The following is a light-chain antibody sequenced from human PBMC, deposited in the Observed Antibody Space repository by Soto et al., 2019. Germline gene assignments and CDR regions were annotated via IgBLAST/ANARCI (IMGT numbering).Light chain of an antibody. V-gene: IGKV3-20*01. CDR2: GAS. CDR1: QSVSSNN. Sequence: EVVLTQSPGTLSLSPGERATLSCRASQSVSSNNLVWYQPKPGQAPRLLIYGASYRAAGIPDRFSGSGSGTDFTLTISRLEPEDFALYYCQQYGSSPWTFGQGTKVDIK. J-gene: IGKJ1*01. CDR3: QQYGSSPWT.